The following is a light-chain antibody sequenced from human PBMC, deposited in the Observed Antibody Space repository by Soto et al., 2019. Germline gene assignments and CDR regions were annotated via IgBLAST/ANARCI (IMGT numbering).Light chain of an antibody. CDR3: SSYAGSLYV. Sequence: SPPTPPPPASGSPGQSVTISCPRTPSDGGGYNYVPWYQQHPGKAPNLMIYEVSKRPSGVPDRFSGSKSGNTASLTVSGLQAEDEADYYCSSYAGSLYVFGTGTKVTVL. CDR2: EVS. CDR1: PSDGGGYNY. J-gene: IGLJ1*01. V-gene: IGLV2-8*01.